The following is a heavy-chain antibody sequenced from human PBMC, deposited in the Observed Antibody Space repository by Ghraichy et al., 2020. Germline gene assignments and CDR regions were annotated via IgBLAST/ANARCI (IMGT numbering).Heavy chain of an antibody. CDR1: GFTFSSYD. J-gene: IGHJ4*02. Sequence: GGSLRLSCAASGFTFSSYDMHWVRQAPGKGLEWVSAIGTAGDPYYPGSVKGRFTISRENAKNSLYLQMNSLRAGDTAVYYCARGVYGSGSYYFDYWGQGTLVTVS. D-gene: IGHD3-10*01. V-gene: IGHV3-13*05. CDR2: IGTAGDP. CDR3: ARGVYGSGSYYFDY.